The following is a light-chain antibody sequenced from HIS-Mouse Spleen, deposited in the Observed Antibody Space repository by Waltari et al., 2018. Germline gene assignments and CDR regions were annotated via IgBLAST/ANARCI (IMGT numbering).Light chain of an antibody. CDR3: CSYAGSSTVV. Sequence: QSALPQPASVSGSPGQSITIPCPGTSSDVGSYNLVSWYHQPPGKAPKLMIYEGSKRPSGVSNRFSGSKSGNTASLTISGLQAEDEADYYCCSYAGSSTVVFGGGTKLTVL. V-gene: IGLV2-23*01. CDR1: SSDVGSYNL. J-gene: IGLJ2*01. CDR2: EGS.